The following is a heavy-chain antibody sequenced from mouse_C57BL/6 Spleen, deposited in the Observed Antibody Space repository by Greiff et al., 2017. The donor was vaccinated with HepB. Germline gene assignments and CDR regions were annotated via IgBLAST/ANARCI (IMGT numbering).Heavy chain of an antibody. CDR2: ISDGGSYT. Sequence: EVKLVESGGGLVKPGGSLKLSCAASGFTFSSYAMSWVRQTPEKRLEWVATISDGGSYTYYPDNVKGRFTISRDNAKNNLYLQMSHLKSEDTAMYYWEREGSDYDRGDFDYWGQGTTLTVSS. CDR3: EREGSDYDRGDFDY. J-gene: IGHJ2*01. V-gene: IGHV5-4*01. CDR1: GFTFSSYA. D-gene: IGHD2-4*01.